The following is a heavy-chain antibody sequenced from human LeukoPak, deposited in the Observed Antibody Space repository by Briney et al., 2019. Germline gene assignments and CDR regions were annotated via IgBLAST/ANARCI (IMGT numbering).Heavy chain of an antibody. D-gene: IGHD6-19*01. CDR1: GGSFSGYY. CDR3: ARRSIAVAGRHFDY. CDR2: INHSGST. V-gene: IGHV4-34*01. Sequence: PSETLSLTCAVYGGSFSGYYWSWIRQPPGKGLEWIGEINHSGSTNYNPSLKSRVTISVDTSKNQFSLKLSSVTAADTAVYYCARRSIAVAGRHFDYWGQGTLVTVSS. J-gene: IGHJ4*02.